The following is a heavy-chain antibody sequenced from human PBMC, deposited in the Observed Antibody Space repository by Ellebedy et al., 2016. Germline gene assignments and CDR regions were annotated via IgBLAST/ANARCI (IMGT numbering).Heavy chain of an antibody. CDR3: AKETRFLEWWTNYDFWSGYYFHY. J-gene: IGHJ4*02. Sequence: GESLKISCAASGFTFSSYAMSWVRQAPGKGLEWVSAISGSGGSTYYADSVKGRFTISRDNSKNTLYLQMNSLRAEDTAVYYCAKETRFLEWWTNYDFWSGYYFHYWGQGTLVTVSS. D-gene: IGHD3-3*01. CDR1: GFTFSSYA. V-gene: IGHV3-23*01. CDR2: ISGSGGST.